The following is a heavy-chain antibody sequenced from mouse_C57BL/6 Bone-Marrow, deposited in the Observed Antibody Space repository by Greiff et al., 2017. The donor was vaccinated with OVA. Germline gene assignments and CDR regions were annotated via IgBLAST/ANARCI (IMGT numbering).Heavy chain of an antibody. CDR2: ISDGGSYT. CDR1: GFTFSNYA. V-gene: IGHV5-4*03. J-gene: IGHJ4*01. D-gene: IGHD2-1*01. CDR3: AGYANSYAMDY. Sequence: EVKLMESGGGLVKPGGSLKLSCAASGFTFSNYAMSWVRQTPEKRLEWVATISDGGSYTYYPHNVKGRFTISRDNAKNTLYLQLSHLTSEDTAMYYCAGYANSYAMDYWGQGTSVTVSS.